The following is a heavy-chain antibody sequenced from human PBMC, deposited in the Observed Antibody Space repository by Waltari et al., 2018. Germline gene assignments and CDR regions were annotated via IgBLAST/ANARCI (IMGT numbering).Heavy chain of an antibody. Sequence: QVQLQESGPGLVKPSQTLSLTCTVPGGSISSGGYYWRWIRLNPGTGLAWIGYIYYSGSTYYNPSLKSRVTISVDTSKNQFSLKLSSVTAADTAVYYCARARRYDFWSGYFRPGGYAFDIWGQGTMVTVSS. J-gene: IGHJ3*02. CDR1: GGSISSGGYY. CDR2: IYYSGST. D-gene: IGHD3-3*01. CDR3: ARARRYDFWSGYFRPGGYAFDI. V-gene: IGHV4-31*03.